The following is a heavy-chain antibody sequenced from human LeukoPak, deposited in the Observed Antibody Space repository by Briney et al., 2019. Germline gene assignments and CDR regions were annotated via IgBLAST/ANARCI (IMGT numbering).Heavy chain of an antibody. CDR3: ARDRRIVVVPAAITNWFDP. V-gene: IGHV3-30-3*01. D-gene: IGHD2-2*02. J-gene: IGHJ5*02. Sequence: GGSLRLSCAASGFTVSSNYMSWVRQAPGKGLEWVAVISYDGSNKYYADSVKGRFTISRDNSKNTLYLQMNSLRAEDTAVYYCARDRRIVVVPAAITNWFDPWGQGTLVTVSS. CDR1: GFTVSSNY. CDR2: ISYDGSNK.